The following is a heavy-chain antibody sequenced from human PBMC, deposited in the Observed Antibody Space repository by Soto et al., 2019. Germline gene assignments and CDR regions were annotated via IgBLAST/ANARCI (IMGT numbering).Heavy chain of an antibody. CDR3: AGDGVRNGAYNGWLDP. CDR1: GFSFSSYW. CDR2: IKQDGREK. D-gene: IGHD3-16*01. J-gene: IGHJ5*02. Sequence: EVQLVESGGDLVQPGGSLRLSCAASGFSFSSYWMTWVRQAPGKGLEWVANIKQDGREKYYVASVKGRFTISRDNGKNLLYLQMDSLTPDDTAVSYCAGDGVRNGAYNGWLDPWGQGTLVTVSS. V-gene: IGHV3-7*03.